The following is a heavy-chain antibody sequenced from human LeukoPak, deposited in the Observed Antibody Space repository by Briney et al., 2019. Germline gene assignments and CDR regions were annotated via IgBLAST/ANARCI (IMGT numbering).Heavy chain of an antibody. CDR1: GFTFSSYG. CDR3: AKSGLRGVSFDI. D-gene: IGHD5-12*01. Sequence: GRSLRLSCAASGFTFSSYGMHWVRQAPGKGLEWVAVISYDGSNKYYADSVKGRFTISRDNSKNTLYLQMISLRAEDTAVYYCAKSGLRGVSFDIWGQGTMVTVSS. V-gene: IGHV3-30*18. J-gene: IGHJ3*02. CDR2: ISYDGSNK.